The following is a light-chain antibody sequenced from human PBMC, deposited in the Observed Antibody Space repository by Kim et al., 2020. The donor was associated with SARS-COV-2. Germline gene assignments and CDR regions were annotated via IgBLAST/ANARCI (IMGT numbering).Light chain of an antibody. CDR1: SSDIGAYNY. CDR2: EVN. CDR3: SSYAGSNNFVV. V-gene: IGLV2-8*01. Sequence: QSVTIPCTVTSSDIGAYNYVSWYQQYPGKAPKRIMCEVNPRPLGVPDRFSGSKSGLTASLTVSGLQVEDEADYYCSSYAGSNNFVVFGGGTQLTVL. J-gene: IGLJ2*01.